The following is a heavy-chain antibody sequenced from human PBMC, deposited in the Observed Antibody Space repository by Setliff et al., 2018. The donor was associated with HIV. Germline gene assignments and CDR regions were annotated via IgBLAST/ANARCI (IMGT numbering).Heavy chain of an antibody. J-gene: IGHJ6*02. Sequence: ASVKVSCKASGSTFTGHYLHWVRQAPGQGLEWLGWVNSNSGDAIYAQNFQGRVTMTRDTSINAAYMELRGLRSDETAVYYCARNFGLSPSGKYYYYYGMDIWGQGTTVTVSS. CDR2: VNSNSGDA. CDR1: GSTFTGHY. V-gene: IGHV1-2*02. CDR3: ARNFGLSPSGKYYYYYGMDI. D-gene: IGHD3-10*01.